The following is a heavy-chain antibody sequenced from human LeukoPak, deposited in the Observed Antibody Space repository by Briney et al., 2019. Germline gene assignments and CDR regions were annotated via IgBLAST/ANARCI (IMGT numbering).Heavy chain of an antibody. CDR1: GFTFSSYS. D-gene: IGHD1-14*01. J-gene: IGHJ4*02. CDR3: ARGPEAVLPFDY. CDR2: ISSSSSYI. V-gene: IGHV3-21*01. Sequence: GGSLRLSCAASGFTFSSYSMNWVRQAPGKGLEWVSSISSSSSYIYYADSVKGRFTISRDNAKNSLYLQMNSLRAEDTAVYYCARGPEAVLPFDYWGQGTLVTVSS.